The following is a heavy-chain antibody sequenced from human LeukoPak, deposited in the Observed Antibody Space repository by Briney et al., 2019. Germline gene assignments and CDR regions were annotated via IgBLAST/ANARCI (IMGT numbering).Heavy chain of an antibody. V-gene: IGHV3-7*01. J-gene: IGHJ6*03. Sequence: GGSLRLSCAASGFSFRDFWMSWVRQSPGKGLEWVASINQGGSLNYYVDSVKGRFTISRDDAKSSLYVRVDSLRDEDTAVYYCARGGEYSSGWYHYYYYMDVWGKGTTVTVSS. CDR1: GFSFRDFW. CDR3: ARGGEYSSGWYHYYYYMDV. CDR2: INQGGSLN. D-gene: IGHD6-19*01.